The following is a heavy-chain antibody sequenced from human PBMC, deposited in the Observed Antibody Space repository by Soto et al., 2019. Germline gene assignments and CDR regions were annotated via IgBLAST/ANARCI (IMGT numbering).Heavy chain of an antibody. CDR2: ISAYNGNT. Sequence: QVQLVQSGAEVKKPGASVKVSCKASGYTFTSYGISWVRQAPGQGLEWMGWISAYNGNTNYAQKLQGRGTMTTDTPTSTAYMELGSLRYEDTAVYCCTRDPEIFDYWCQGTMVTVYS. V-gene: IGHV1-18*01. CDR1: GYTFTSYG. J-gene: IGHJ4*02. CDR3: TRDPEIFDY.